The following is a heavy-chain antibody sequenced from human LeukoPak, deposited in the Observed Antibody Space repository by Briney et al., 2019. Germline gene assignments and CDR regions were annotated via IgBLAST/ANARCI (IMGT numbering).Heavy chain of an antibody. V-gene: IGHV4-61*10. CDR3: ARDRPWRADY. J-gene: IGHJ4*02. CDR2: IYYTGNT. Sequence: SETLSLTCTVSGGSISSGSCYWSWIRQPAGKGLEWIGYIYYTGNTSYNPSLKSRVTISVDTSKNQFSLKLSSVTAADTAVYYCARDRPWRADYWGQGTLVTVSS. D-gene: IGHD6-6*01. CDR1: GGSISSGSCY.